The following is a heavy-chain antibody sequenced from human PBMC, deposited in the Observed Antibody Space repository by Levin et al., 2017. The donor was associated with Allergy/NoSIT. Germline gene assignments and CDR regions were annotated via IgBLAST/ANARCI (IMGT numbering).Heavy chain of an antibody. D-gene: IGHD1-26*01. CDR3: AKAKVSQWEPGAPYYYYYGMDV. V-gene: IGHV3-30*18. J-gene: IGHJ6*02. Sequence: PGGSLRLSCAASGFTFSNYGMHWVRQTPGKGLEWVADMSYDGSDKYYADSVKGRFTISRDNSKNTLYLQMNSLRAEDTALYYCAKAKVSQWEPGAPYYYYYGMDVWGQGTTVTVSS. CDR1: GFTFSNYG. CDR2: MSYDGSDK.